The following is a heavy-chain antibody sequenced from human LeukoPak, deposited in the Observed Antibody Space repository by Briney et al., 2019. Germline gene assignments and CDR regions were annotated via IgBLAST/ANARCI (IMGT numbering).Heavy chain of an antibody. CDR1: GGTFISYA. CDR3: ARAGIVGATTYYYYGMDV. V-gene: IGHV1-69*13. CDR2: IIPIFGTA. D-gene: IGHD1-26*01. J-gene: IGHJ6*02. Sequence: GASVTVSCTAPGGTFISYAISWVRQAPGQGLEWMGGIIPIFGTANYAQKFQGRVTITADESTSTAYMELSSLRSEDTAVYYCARAGIVGATTYYYYGMDVWGQGTTVTVSS.